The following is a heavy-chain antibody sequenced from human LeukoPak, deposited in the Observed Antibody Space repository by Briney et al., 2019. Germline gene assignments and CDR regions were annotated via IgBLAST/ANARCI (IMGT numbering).Heavy chain of an antibody. CDR3: ARDSYSTSWMDV. V-gene: IGHV4-59*01. CDR2: IYYSGST. Sequence: SETLSLSCTVSGGSISNYYWSWIRQPPGKGLDWIGYIYYSGSTNYSPSLKSRVTISVDTSKNQFSLKLSSVTAADTAVYYCARDSYSTSWMDVRGQGTTVTVS. CDR1: GGSISNYY. J-gene: IGHJ6*02. D-gene: IGHD6-6*01.